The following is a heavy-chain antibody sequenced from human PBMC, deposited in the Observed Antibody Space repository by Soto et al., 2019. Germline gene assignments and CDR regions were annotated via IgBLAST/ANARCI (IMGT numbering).Heavy chain of an antibody. CDR2: IYWDDDK. D-gene: IGHD6-19*01. Sequence: SGPTLVKPTQTLTLTCTFSGFSLSTSGVGVGWIRQPPGKALEWLALIYWDDDKRYSPSLKSRLTITKDTSKNQVVLTRTNMDPVDTATYYCAHRKPGTHDYSSGWYAFDYWGQGTLVTVSS. V-gene: IGHV2-5*02. CDR1: GFSLSTSGVG. CDR3: AHRKPGTHDYSSGWYAFDY. J-gene: IGHJ4*02.